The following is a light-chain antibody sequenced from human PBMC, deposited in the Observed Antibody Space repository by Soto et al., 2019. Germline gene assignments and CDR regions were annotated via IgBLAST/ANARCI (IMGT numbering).Light chain of an antibody. CDR3: AAWDDSLSGLNVV. CDR2: SNN. J-gene: IGLJ2*01. CDR1: SSNIGSNY. Sequence: QAVVTQPPSASGTPGQRVTISCSGSSSNIGSNYVYWYQQLPGTAPKLLIYSNNQRPSGVPDRFSGSKSGTSASLAISGLRSEDEADYYCAAWDDSLSGLNVVFGGGTKLTVL. V-gene: IGLV1-47*02.